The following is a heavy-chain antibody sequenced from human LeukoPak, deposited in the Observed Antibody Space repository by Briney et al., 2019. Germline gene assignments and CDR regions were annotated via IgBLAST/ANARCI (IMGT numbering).Heavy chain of an antibody. Sequence: SETLSLTCTVSGGSISSYFWTWIRQPPGKGLECLGYIYYSGSTNYNPSLKSRVTISVDTSRNQFSLKLTSVTAADTAVYYCARESWDTMVRGAVFDLWGQGTLVTVSS. J-gene: IGHJ4*02. D-gene: IGHD3-10*01. CDR1: GGSISSYF. CDR2: IYYSGST. V-gene: IGHV4-59*01. CDR3: ARESWDTMVRGAVFDL.